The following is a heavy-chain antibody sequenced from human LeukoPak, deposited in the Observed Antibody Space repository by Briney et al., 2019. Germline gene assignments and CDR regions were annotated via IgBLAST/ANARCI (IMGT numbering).Heavy chain of an antibody. CDR1: GFNFNNYA. CDR3: GLAAYYYDSSGSDDAFDI. CDR2: ISSNGGST. D-gene: IGHD3-22*01. J-gene: IGHJ3*02. V-gene: IGHV3-64D*08. Sequence: GGSLRLSCSASGFNFNNYAMNWVRQAPGKGLEYVSAISSNGGSTYYADSVKGRCTISRDNSKNTLYLQMSSLRAEDTAVYCCGLAAYYYDSSGSDDAFDIWGQGTMVIVSS.